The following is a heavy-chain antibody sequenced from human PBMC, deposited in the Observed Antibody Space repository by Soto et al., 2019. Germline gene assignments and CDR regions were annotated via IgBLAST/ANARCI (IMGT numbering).Heavy chain of an antibody. J-gene: IGHJ3*02. CDR3: AGDRFVVVVAATRGDRSFDS. Sequence: QVQLVQSGAEVKKPGSSVKVSCKASGGTFSSYTISWVRPAPGHGPDWMGRIIPILGIASYAQKFQGRVKITEDTSTRPAYMELSSLRSEYTAMYYCAGDRFVVVVAATRGDRSFDSWGQGTMVTVSS. V-gene: IGHV1-69*08. CDR2: IIPILGIA. D-gene: IGHD2-15*01. CDR1: GGTFSSYT.